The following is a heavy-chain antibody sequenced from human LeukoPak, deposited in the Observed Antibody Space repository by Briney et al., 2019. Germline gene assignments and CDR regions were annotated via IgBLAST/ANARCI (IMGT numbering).Heavy chain of an antibody. D-gene: IGHD4-11*01. CDR3: ATRYGYSKGWFDP. CDR2: IYPGDSDT. V-gene: IGHV5-51*01. J-gene: IGHJ5*02. CDR1: GYTFGDYW. Sequence: GESLKISCKASGYTFGDYWIGWVRQMPGQGLEWMGTIYPGDSDTRYSPSFQGQVTISADKSISTAYLQWSSLKASDTAMYYCATRYGYSKGWFDPWGQGTLVTVSS.